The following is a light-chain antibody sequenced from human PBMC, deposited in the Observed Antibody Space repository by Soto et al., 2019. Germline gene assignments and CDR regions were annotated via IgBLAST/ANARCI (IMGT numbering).Light chain of an antibody. J-gene: IGLJ1*01. V-gene: IGLV2-14*01. CDR3: SSYTSTSSYV. CDR1: SSDIGDYNY. CDR2: EVS. Sequence: QSVLTQPASVSGSPGQSITISCTGTSSDIGDYNYVSWYQQHPGKAPKLMIYEVSNRPSGISNRFSGSKSGNTASLTISGLQADDEADYYCSSYTSTSSYVSGTGTKVTVL.